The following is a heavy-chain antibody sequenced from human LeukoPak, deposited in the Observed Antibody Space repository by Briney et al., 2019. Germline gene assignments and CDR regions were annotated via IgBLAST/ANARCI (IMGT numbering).Heavy chain of an antibody. V-gene: IGHV1-18*01. CDR2: ISAYNGNT. Sequence: ASVKVSCKASGYTFTSHGISWVRQAPGQGLEWMGWISAYNGNTNYAQKFQGRVTMTTDTSTSTVYMELRSLRSDDTAVYYYARPRAYCGGDCYSSAFDIWGQGTMVTVSS. CDR1: GYTFTSHG. J-gene: IGHJ3*02. CDR3: ARPRAYCGGDCYSSAFDI. D-gene: IGHD2-21*02.